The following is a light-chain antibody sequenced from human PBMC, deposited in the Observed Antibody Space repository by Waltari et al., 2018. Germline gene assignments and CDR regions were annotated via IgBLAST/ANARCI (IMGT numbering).Light chain of an antibody. CDR3: NSRDSSGNPYV. V-gene: IGLV3-19*01. J-gene: IGLJ1*01. CDR1: SLRNYY. Sequence: SSELTQDPAVSVALGQTVRITCKGDSLRNYYANWYQQKPGQAPVLVIYGKNNRPPGIPDRLSASSSGNTASLTIAGAHAEDEAYYYCNSRDSSGNPYVFGSGTKVTVL. CDR2: GKN.